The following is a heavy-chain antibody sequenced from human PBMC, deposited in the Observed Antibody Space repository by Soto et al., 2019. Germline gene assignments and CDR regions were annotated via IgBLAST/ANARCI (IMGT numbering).Heavy chain of an antibody. CDR2: IYSGGNT. CDR3: ARVSSAIVVSAFDI. J-gene: IGHJ3*02. V-gene: IGHV3-53*01. Sequence: EVQLVEYGGGLIQPGGSLRLSCAASGFTVSSNYMTWVRQAPGQGLEWVSVIYSGGNTYYADSVKGRFTISRDNSKNTLYLQMNSLRTEDTAVYYCARVSSAIVVSAFDIWGQGTMVTVSS. CDR1: GFTVSSNY. D-gene: IGHD3-22*01.